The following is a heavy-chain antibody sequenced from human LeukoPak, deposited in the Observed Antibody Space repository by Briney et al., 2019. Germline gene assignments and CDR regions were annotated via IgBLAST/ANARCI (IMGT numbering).Heavy chain of an antibody. CDR1: GGSFSGYY. D-gene: IGHD2-15*01. V-gene: IGHV4-34*01. J-gene: IGHJ5*02. CDR2: INHSGST. Sequence: SETLSLTCAVYGGSFSGYYWSWIRQPPGKGLEWIGEINHSGSTNYNPSLKSRVTIPVDTSKNQFSLKLSSVTAADTAVYYCARGGIVVVVAATPRVWFDPWGQGTLVTVSS. CDR3: ARGGIVVVVAATPRVWFDP.